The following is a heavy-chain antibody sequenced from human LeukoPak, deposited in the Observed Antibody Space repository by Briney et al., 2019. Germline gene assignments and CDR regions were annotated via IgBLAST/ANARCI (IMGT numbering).Heavy chain of an antibody. CDR3: ARDFRGRLDY. V-gene: IGHV4-59*01. D-gene: IGHD2-21*02. Sequence: SETLSLTCTVSGGSISSYYWSWIRQPPGKGLEWIGYIYYSGSTNYNPSLKSRVTISVDTSKNQFSLKLSSVTAADTAVYYCARDFRGRLDYWGQGTLVTVSS. CDR2: IYYSGST. J-gene: IGHJ4*02. CDR1: GGSISSYY.